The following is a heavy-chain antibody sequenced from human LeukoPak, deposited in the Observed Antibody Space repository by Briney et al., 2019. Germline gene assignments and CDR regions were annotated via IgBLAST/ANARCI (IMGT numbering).Heavy chain of an antibody. CDR2: INHSGST. CDR1: GGSFSGYY. CDR3: ARVRSDFWSGLKYYYYGMDV. D-gene: IGHD3-3*01. J-gene: IGHJ6*02. V-gene: IGHV4-34*01. Sequence: PSETLSLTCAVYGGSFSGYYWSWIRQPPGNGLEWIGEINHSGSTNYNPSLKSRVTISVDTSKNQFSLKLSSVTAADTAVYYCARVRSDFWSGLKYYYYGMDVWGQGTTVTVSS.